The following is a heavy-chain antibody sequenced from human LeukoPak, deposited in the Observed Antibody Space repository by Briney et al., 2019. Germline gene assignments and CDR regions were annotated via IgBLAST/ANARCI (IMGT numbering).Heavy chain of an antibody. CDR3: ARVWYSSGWHYFDY. D-gene: IGHD6-19*01. CDR2: INHSGST. CDR1: GGSFSVYY. V-gene: IGHV4-34*01. Sequence: PSETLSLTCAVYGGSFSVYYWSWSRQPPGKGLEWIGEINHSGSTNYNPSLKSRVTISVDTSKNQFSLKLSSVTAADTAMYYCARVWYSSGWHYFDYWGQGTLVTVSS. J-gene: IGHJ4*02.